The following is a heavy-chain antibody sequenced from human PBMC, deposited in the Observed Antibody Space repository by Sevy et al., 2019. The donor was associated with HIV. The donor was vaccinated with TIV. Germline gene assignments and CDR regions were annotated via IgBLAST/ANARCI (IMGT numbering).Heavy chain of an antibody. CDR2: ISYDGSAE. Sequence: GGCLRLSCTGSGFTFNTHAMHWVRQAPGKGLEWVAVISYDGSAEFYADSVKGRFTISRDNSENKLYLQMNSLRKEDTAMYYCARDAGYTMDWYPGYWGQGILVTVSS. CDR1: GFTFNTHA. D-gene: IGHD3-10*01. J-gene: IGHJ4*02. V-gene: IGHV3-30*03. CDR3: ARDAGYTMDWYPGY.